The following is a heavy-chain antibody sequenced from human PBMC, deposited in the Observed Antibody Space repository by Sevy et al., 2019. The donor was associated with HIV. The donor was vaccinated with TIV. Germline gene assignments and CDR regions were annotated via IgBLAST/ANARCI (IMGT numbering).Heavy chain of an antibody. CDR1: GFTFSSYG. V-gene: IGHV3-30*18. J-gene: IGHJ6*02. D-gene: IGHD3-16*01. Sequence: GGSLRLSCAASGFTFSSYGMHWVRQAPGKGLEWVAVISYDGSNKYYADSVKGRFTISRDNSKNTLYLQMNSLRAEDTAVYYCAKDRFVKSSDYYYGMDVWGQGTTVTVSS. CDR2: ISYDGSNK. CDR3: AKDRFVKSSDYYYGMDV.